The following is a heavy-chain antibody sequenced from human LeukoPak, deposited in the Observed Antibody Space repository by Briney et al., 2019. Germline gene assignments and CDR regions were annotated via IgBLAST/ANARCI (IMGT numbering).Heavy chain of an antibody. V-gene: IGHV3-66*01. CDR2: IYSGGFT. D-gene: IGHD3-10*01. J-gene: IGHJ4*02. CDR1: GFTISNNY. CDR3: ARAKPKNMVRGLIMRRESRYYFDY. Sequence: TGGSLRLSCAASGFTISNNYIRWLRQAPGKGLEWVSHIYSGGFTQFAGSVRGRFTMSRDSSKNTLYLQMNSLRAEDTAVYYCARAKPKNMVRGLIMRRESRYYFDYWGQGTLVTVSS.